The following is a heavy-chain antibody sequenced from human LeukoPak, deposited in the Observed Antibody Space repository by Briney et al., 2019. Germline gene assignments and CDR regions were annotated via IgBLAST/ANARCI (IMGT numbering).Heavy chain of an antibody. J-gene: IGHJ4*02. V-gene: IGHV5-51*01. D-gene: IGHD2-21*02. Sequence: SGESLKISCHGSGYRFTSYWIGWVRQMPGKGLEWMGMIYPGDSDTRYSPSFQGHVTISADKSISTAYLQWNSLKASHTAMYYCARHLSDCGGDFPFDYWGQGTLVTVSS. CDR1: GYRFTSYW. CDR3: ARHLSDCGGDFPFDY. CDR2: IYPGDSDT.